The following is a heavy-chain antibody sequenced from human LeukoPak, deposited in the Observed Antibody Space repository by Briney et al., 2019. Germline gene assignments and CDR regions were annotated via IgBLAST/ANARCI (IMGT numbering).Heavy chain of an antibody. J-gene: IGHJ4*02. D-gene: IGHD7-27*01. CDR3: ARGPHWDPHFDY. CDR1: GFTFTAYH. CDR2: INPNSGGT. V-gene: IGHV1-2*02. Sequence: APVKVSCKASGFTFTAYHMHWVRQAPGQGLEWMGWINPNSGGTNYAQKFQGRVTMTGDTSISTAYMELNGLRSDDTAVYYCARGPHWDPHFDYWGQGTLVTVSS.